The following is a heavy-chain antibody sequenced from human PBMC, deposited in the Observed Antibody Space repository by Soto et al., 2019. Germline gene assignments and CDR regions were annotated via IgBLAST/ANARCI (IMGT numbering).Heavy chain of an antibody. J-gene: IGHJ4*02. CDR2: VIPIFGTA. V-gene: IGHV1-69*01. CDR1: GGTFSSYA. CDR3: ASPYGSSSGFDY. Sequence: QVQLVQSGAEVKKPGSSVKVSCKASGGTFSSYAISWVRQAPGQGLEWMGGVIPIFGTANYGQKVQGRVTITADESTSTAYMELSSLRSEDTAVYYCASPYGSSSGFDYWGQGTLVTVSS. D-gene: IGHD6-6*01.